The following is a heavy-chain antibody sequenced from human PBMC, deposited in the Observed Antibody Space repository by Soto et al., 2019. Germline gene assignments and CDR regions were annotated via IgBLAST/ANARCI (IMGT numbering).Heavy chain of an antibody. Sequence: GESLKISCKGSGYSFTSYWISWVRQMPGKGLEWMGRIDPSDSYTNYSPSFQGHVTISADKSISTAYLQWSSLKASDTAMYYCARTYCSSTSCYPYGMDVRGQGTTVTVSS. CDR2: IDPSDSYT. J-gene: IGHJ6*02. CDR1: GYSFTSYW. V-gene: IGHV5-10-1*01. D-gene: IGHD2-2*01. CDR3: ARTYCSSTSCYPYGMDV.